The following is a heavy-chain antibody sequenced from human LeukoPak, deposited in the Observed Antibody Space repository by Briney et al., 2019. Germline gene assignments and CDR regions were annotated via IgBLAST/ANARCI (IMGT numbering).Heavy chain of an antibody. J-gene: IGHJ6*03. CDR3: ARAGGDTAMVYYYYYYMDV. CDR2: INPNSGGT. CDR1: GYTFTGYY. D-gene: IGHD5-18*01. V-gene: IGHV1-2*02. Sequence: ASVKVSCKASGYTFTGYYMHWVRQAPGQGLEWMGWINPNSGGTNYAQKFQGRVTMTRDTSISTAYMELSRLRSDGTAVYYCARAGGDTAMVYYYYYYMDVWGKGTTVTVSS.